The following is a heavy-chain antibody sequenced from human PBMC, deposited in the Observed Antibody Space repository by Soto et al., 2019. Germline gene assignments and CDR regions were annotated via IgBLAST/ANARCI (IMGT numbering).Heavy chain of an antibody. D-gene: IGHD2-2*01. J-gene: IGHJ6*02. CDR1: SAPVSTDPYP. V-gene: IGHV4-39*01. Sequence: PSETLPVTYTVSSAPVSTDPYPGGWLRQPPGKGLEWIGSIYYSGSTYYNPSLNSRVTVSVDTSKNQFSLKVTSVTAADTAVYYCARLHGYCISSSCHGHYAMDVWGQGTTVS. CDR3: ARLHGYCISSSCHGHYAMDV. CDR2: IYYSGST.